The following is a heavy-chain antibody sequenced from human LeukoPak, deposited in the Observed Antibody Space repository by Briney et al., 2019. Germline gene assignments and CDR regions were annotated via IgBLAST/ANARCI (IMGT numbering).Heavy chain of an antibody. V-gene: IGHV1-2*02. J-gene: IGHJ6*03. Sequence: ASVKVSCKASGYTFTGYYMHWVRQAPGQGLEWMGWINPNSGGTNYAQKFQGRVTMTRDTSISTAYMELSRLRSDDTAVYYCARVGKNELHSYGYFYYYYYMDVWGKGTTVTVS. D-gene: IGHD5-18*01. CDR2: INPNSGGT. CDR1: GYTFTGYY. CDR3: ARVGKNELHSYGYFYYYYYMDV.